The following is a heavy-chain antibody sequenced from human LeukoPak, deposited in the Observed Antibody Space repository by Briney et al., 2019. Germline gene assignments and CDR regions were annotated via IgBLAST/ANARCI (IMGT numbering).Heavy chain of an antibody. Sequence: QTGGSLRLSCAASGFTFSSYAMRWVRQAPGKGLEWVAVISYDGSNKYYADSVKGRFTISRDNSKNTLYLQMNSLRAEDTAVYYCAKEGGYGDYVWIWYFDLWGRGTLVTVSS. CDR3: AKEGGYGDYVWIWYFDL. J-gene: IGHJ2*01. CDR2: ISYDGSNK. D-gene: IGHD4-17*01. CDR1: GFTFSSYA. V-gene: IGHV3-30-3*01.